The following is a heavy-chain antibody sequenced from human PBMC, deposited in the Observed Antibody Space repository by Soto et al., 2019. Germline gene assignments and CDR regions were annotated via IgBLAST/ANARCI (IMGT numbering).Heavy chain of an antibody. D-gene: IGHD7-27*01. CDR2: ISTGGGST. V-gene: IGHV3-23*01. Sequence: PGGSLRLSCAASGFTFSSYAMTWVRQAPGKGLEWVSGISTGGGSTYYADSVKGRFTVSRDNSKNTLSLQMNSLRAEDTAVYYCTPGDWYFDYWGQGTLVTVSS. J-gene: IGHJ4*02. CDR3: TPGDWYFDY. CDR1: GFTFSSYA.